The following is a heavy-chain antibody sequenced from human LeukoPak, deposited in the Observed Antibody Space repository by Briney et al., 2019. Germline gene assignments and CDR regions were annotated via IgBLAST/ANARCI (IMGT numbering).Heavy chain of an antibody. CDR3: ARGGGSYYYDSSGLY. CDR2: IYTSGST. V-gene: IGHV4-61*02. Sequence: SETLSLTCTVSGGSISSGSYYWSWIRQPAGKGLEWIGRIYTSGSTNYNPSLKSRVTISVDTSKNQFSLQLSSVTAADTAVYYCARGGGSYYYDSSGLYWGQGTLVTVSS. J-gene: IGHJ4*02. D-gene: IGHD3-22*01. CDR1: GGSISSGSYY.